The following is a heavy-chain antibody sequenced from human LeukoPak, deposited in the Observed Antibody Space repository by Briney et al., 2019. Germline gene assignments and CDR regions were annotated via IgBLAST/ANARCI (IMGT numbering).Heavy chain of an antibody. J-gene: IGHJ4*02. Sequence: SQTLSLTCAVSGGSISSGGYYWSWIRQPPGKGLEWIGEINHSGSTNYNPSLKSRVTISVDTSKNQFSLKLSSVTAADTAVYYCARFYYDSSGYHEVGYYFDYWGQGTLVTVSS. CDR3: ARFYYDSSGYHEVGYYFDY. CDR1: GGSISSGGYY. CDR2: INHSGST. D-gene: IGHD3-22*01. V-gene: IGHV4-30-2*01.